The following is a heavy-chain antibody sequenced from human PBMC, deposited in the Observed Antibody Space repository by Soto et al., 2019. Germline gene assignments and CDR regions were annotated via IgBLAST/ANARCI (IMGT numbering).Heavy chain of an antibody. CDR2: IYPGDSDT. D-gene: IGHD6-13*01. CDR1: GYSFTSYW. V-gene: IGHV5-51*01. Sequence: GGSLKISCKGSGYSFTSYWIGWVRQMPGKGLEWMGIIYPGDSDTRYSPSFQGQVTISADKSISTAYLQWSSLKASDTAIYYCARTGAAGKYYHGLDVWGQGNTVTAS. J-gene: IGHJ6*02. CDR3: ARTGAAGKYYHGLDV.